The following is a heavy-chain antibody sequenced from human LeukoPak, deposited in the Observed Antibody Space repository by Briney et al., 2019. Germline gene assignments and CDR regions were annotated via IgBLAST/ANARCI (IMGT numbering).Heavy chain of an antibody. CDR1: GFIFSNAW. D-gene: IGHD2-15*01. Sequence: GGSLRLSCVASGFIFSNAWMSWVRRAPGKRLEWVGRLKSNPDGGTTDYAAPVKGRFTISRDDSKNTLYLQMNSLKTEDTAVYYCATDRLFFQHWGQGTLVTVSS. CDR2: LKSNPDGGTT. V-gene: IGHV3-15*01. CDR3: ATDRLFFQH. J-gene: IGHJ1*01.